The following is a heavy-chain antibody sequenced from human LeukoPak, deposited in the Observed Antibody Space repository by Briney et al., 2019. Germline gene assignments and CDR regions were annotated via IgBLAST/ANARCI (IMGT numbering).Heavy chain of an antibody. J-gene: IGHJ6*03. CDR2: ISAYNGNT. Sequence: ASVKVSCKASGYTFTSYGISWVRQAPGQGFEWMGWISAYNGNTNYAQKLQGRVTMTTDTSTSTAYMELRSLRSDDTAVYYCARSKGRVVPAARGLYYMDVWGKGTTVTVSS. D-gene: IGHD2-2*01. V-gene: IGHV1-18*01. CDR3: ARSKGRVVPAARGLYYMDV. CDR1: GYTFTSYG.